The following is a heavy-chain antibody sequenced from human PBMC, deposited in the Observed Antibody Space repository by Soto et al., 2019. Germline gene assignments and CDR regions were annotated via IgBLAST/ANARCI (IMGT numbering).Heavy chain of an antibody. D-gene: IGHD1-26*01. J-gene: IGHJ5*02. CDR1: GGSFSGYY. CDR2: INHSGST. Sequence: SETLSLTCAVYGGSFSGYYWSWIRQPPGKGLEWIGEINHSGSTNYNPSLKSRVTISVDTSKNQFSLKLSSVTAADTAVYYCASYYVLNWFDPWGQGTLVPVSS. CDR3: ASYYVLNWFDP. V-gene: IGHV4-34*01.